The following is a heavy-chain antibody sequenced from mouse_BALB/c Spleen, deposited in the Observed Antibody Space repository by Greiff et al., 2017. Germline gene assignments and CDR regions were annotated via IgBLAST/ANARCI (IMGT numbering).Heavy chain of an antibody. Sequence: EVMLVESGGGLVQPGGSRKLSCAASGFTFSSFGMHWVRQAPEKGLEWVAYISSGSSTIYYADTVKGRFTISRDNPKNTLFLQMTSLRSEDTAMYYCARGGNYEWFAYWGQGTLVTVSA. J-gene: IGHJ3*01. D-gene: IGHD2-1*01. V-gene: IGHV5-17*02. CDR3: ARGGNYEWFAY. CDR2: ISSGSSTI. CDR1: GFTFSSFG.